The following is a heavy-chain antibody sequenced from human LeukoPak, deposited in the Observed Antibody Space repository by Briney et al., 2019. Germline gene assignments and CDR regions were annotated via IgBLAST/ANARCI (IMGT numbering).Heavy chain of an antibody. D-gene: IGHD1-26*01. CDR1: GFTVSSNY. CDR2: IYSGGST. V-gene: IGHV3-53*01. J-gene: IGHJ4*02. CDR3: ARNEYSGSLDY. Sequence: GGSLRLSCAASGFTVSSNYMSWVHQAPGKGLEWVSVIYSGGSTYYADSVKGRFTISRDNSKNTLYLQMNSLRAEDTAVYYCARNEYSGSLDYWGQGTLVTVSS.